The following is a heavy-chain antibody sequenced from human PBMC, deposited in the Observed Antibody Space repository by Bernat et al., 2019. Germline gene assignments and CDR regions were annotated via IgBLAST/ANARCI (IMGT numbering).Heavy chain of an antibody. J-gene: IGHJ4*02. D-gene: IGHD3-10*01. V-gene: IGHV4-59*08. CDR1: GGSISSYY. Sequence: QVQLQESGPGLVKPSETLSLTCTVSGGSISSYYWSWIRQPPGKGLEWIGYIYYSGSTNYNPSLKSRVTISVDTSKNQFSLKLSSVTAADTAVYYCAGRRYYYGSGSYYPFDYWGQGTLVTVSS. CDR2: IYYSGST. CDR3: AGRRYYYGSGSYYPFDY.